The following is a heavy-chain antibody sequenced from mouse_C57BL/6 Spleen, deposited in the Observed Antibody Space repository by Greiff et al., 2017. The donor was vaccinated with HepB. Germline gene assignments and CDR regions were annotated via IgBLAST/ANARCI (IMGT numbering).Heavy chain of an antibody. CDR3: ASSTMITNWYFDV. CDR2: INPNNGGT. Sequence: EVQLQESGPELVKPGASVKMSCKASGYTFTDYNMHWVKQSHGKSLEWIGYINPNNGGTSYNQKFKGKATLTVNKSSSTAYMELRSLTSEDSAVYYCASSTMITNWYFDVWGTGTTVTVSS. J-gene: IGHJ1*03. D-gene: IGHD2-4*01. CDR1: GYTFTDYN. V-gene: IGHV1-22*01.